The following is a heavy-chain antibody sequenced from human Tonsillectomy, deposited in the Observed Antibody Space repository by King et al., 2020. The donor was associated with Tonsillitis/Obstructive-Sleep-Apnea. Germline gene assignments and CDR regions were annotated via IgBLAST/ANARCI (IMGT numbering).Heavy chain of an antibody. CDR2: ISSSSSYI. CDR1: GFTFSNYS. CDR3: AIEPPLGYYDSSGYYYPDY. J-gene: IGHJ4*02. V-gene: IGHV3-21*01. Sequence: VQLVESGGGLVKPGGSLRLSCAASGFTFSNYSMNWVRQAPGKGLEWVSSISSSSSYIYYADSVKGRFTISRDNAKNSLYLQMNSLRAEDTAVYYCAIEPPLGYYDSSGYYYPDYWGQGTLVTVSS. D-gene: IGHD3-22*01.